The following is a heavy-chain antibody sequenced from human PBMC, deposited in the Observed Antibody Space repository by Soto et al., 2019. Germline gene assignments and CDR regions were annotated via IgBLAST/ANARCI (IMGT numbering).Heavy chain of an antibody. Sequence: GESLKISCKGSGYRFINYYIAWVRQMPGRGLEWVGIVFAGDSETRYSPSFEGQVTISADKSISTAYLQWSSLKASDTAMYYCATWGGGDRSTHDAFDVWGQGTLVTVSS. CDR1: GYRFINYY. CDR3: ATWGGGDRSTHDAFDV. J-gene: IGHJ3*01. V-gene: IGHV5-51*01. D-gene: IGHD6-13*01. CDR2: VFAGDSET.